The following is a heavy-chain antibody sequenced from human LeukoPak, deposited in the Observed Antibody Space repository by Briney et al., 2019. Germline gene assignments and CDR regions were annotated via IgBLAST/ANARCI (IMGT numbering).Heavy chain of an antibody. V-gene: IGHV4-30-2*01. Sequence: SETLSLTCTVSGGSVSSGGYSWSWIRQPPGKGLEWIGYISHSGTTYYKPSLKSRVTISVDRSKNQFSLKLTSVTAADTAVYYCARHVGAWAFDIWGQGTMVTVSS. CDR3: ARHVGAWAFDI. CDR2: ISHSGTT. CDR1: GGSVSSGGYS. J-gene: IGHJ3*02.